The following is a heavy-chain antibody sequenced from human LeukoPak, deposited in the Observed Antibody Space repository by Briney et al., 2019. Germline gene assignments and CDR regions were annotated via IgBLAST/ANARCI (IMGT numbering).Heavy chain of an antibody. CDR2: IYYSGST. V-gene: IGHV4-39*01. CDR3: ARQGEDYYDSWGNWFDP. D-gene: IGHD3-22*01. Sequence: PSQTLSLTCTVSGGSISSGSYYWSWIRQPPGKGLEWIGSIYYSGSTYYNPSLKSRVTISVDTSKNQFSLKLSSVTAADTAVYYCARQGEDYYDSWGNWFDPWGQGTLVTVSS. CDR1: GGSISSGSYY. J-gene: IGHJ5*02.